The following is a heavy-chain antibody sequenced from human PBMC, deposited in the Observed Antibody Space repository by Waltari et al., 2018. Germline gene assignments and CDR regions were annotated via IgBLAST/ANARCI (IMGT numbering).Heavy chain of an antibody. CDR3: ARAHHMDY. D-gene: IGHD2-21*01. Sequence: QVQLQQWGAGLLKPSETLSLTCAVYGGSFSGYYWSWIRQPPGKGLEWIGEINHSGSTNYNPSLKSRVTISVDTSKNQFSLKLSSVTAADTAVYYCARAHHMDYWGQGTLVTVSS. CDR1: GGSFSGYY. CDR2: INHSGST. J-gene: IGHJ4*02. V-gene: IGHV4-34*01.